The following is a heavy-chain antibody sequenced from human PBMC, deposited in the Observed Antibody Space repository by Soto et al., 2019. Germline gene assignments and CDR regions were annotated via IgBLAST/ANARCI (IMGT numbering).Heavy chain of an antibody. J-gene: IGHJ6*02. CDR2: IWYDGSNK. V-gene: IGHV3-33*01. CDR3: ASLDDYSNSWYYYGMDV. Sequence: PGGSLRLSCAASGFTFSSYGMHWVRQAPGKGLEWVAVIWYDGSNKYYADSVKGRFTISRDNSKNTLYLQMNSLRAEDTAVYYCASLDDYSNSWYYYGMDVWGQGTTVTVSS. CDR1: GFTFSSYG. D-gene: IGHD4-4*01.